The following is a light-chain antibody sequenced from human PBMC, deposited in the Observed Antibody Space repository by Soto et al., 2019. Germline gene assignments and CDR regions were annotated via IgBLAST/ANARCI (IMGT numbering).Light chain of an antibody. V-gene: IGLV2-23*02. CDR1: SSDLGSYDL. CDR2: EVT. CDR3: SSYAGSGTFYV. Sequence: QSVLTQPVSVSGSPGQSITISCTGTSSDLGSYDLVSWYQQHPGKAPKLVVYEVTKRPSGVSNRFSGSKSGNTASLTISGPQAEDEADYSCSSYAGSGTFYVFGSGTKVTVL. J-gene: IGLJ1*01.